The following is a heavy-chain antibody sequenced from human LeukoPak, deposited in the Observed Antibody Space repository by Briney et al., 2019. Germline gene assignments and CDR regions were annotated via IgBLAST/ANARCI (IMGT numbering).Heavy chain of an antibody. CDR1: GFTFSSYS. D-gene: IGHD6-13*01. Sequence: GGSLRLSYAASGFTFSSYSMNWVRQAPGKGLEWVSSISSSSSYIYYADSVKGRFTISRDNAKSSLYLQMNSLRAEDTAVYYCAKDHKYRIAAAGRGWYFDYWGQGTLVTVSS. CDR3: AKDHKYRIAAAGRGWYFDY. CDR2: ISSSSSYI. J-gene: IGHJ4*02. V-gene: IGHV3-21*01.